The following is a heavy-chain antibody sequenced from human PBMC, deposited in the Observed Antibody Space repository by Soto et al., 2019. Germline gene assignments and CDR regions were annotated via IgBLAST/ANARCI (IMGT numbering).Heavy chain of an antibody. V-gene: IGHV1-69*06. D-gene: IGHD3-3*01. CDR1: GGTFSSYA. J-gene: IGHJ4*02. Sequence: SVKVSCKASGGTFSSYAISWVRQAPGQGLEWMGGIIPIFGTANYAQKFQGRVTITADKSTSTAYMELSSLRSEDTAAYYCARGLEWLHNLYYFDYWGQGTLVTVSS. CDR3: ARGLEWLHNLYYFDY. CDR2: IIPIFGTA.